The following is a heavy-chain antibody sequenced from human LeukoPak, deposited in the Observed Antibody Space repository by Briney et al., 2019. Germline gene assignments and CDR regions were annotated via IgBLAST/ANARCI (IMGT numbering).Heavy chain of an antibody. J-gene: IGHJ4*02. D-gene: IGHD4-17*01. CDR1: GFTFSNYA. CDR2: IKQDGSKE. Sequence: GGSLRLSCAASGFTFSNYAMSWVRQAPGKGLEWVANIKQDGSKEYYVDSVKGRFTISRDNAKNSLYLQVNSLRAEDTAVYYCAREQYGDYFDYWGQGTLVTVSS. V-gene: IGHV3-7*01. CDR3: AREQYGDYFDY.